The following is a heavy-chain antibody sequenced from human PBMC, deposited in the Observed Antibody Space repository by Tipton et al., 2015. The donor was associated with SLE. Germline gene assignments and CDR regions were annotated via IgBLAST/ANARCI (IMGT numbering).Heavy chain of an antibody. CDR1: GDSINSYY. CDR2: IYYRGGT. J-gene: IGHJ6*02. V-gene: IGHV4-59*08. Sequence: TLSLTCTVSGDSINSYYWSWIRQPPGEGLEWIGYIYYRGGTNYSPSLKSRVTISLDASKNQLSLKLSSVTAADTAVYYCAKHHGSGWIYGLDVWGQGTTVAVSS. CDR3: AKHHGSGWIYGLDV. D-gene: IGHD6-19*01.